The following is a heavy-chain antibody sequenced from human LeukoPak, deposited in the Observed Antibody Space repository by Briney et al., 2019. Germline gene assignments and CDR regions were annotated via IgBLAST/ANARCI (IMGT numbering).Heavy chain of an antibody. V-gene: IGHV3-21*01. CDR1: GFTFSSYT. CDR2: ISSSSTYI. D-gene: IGHD5-18*01. Sequence: GGSLRLSCAASGFTFSSYTMNWVRQAPGKGLEWVSSISSSSTYINYADSVKGRFTISRDNAKNSLYLQMNSLRAEDTAVYYCAKLFGSHTAMAELDYWGQGTLVTVSS. J-gene: IGHJ4*02. CDR3: AKLFGSHTAMAELDY.